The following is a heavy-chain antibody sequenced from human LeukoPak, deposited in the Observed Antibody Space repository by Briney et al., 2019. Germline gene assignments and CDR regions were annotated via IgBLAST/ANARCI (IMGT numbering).Heavy chain of an antibody. CDR1: GFTFSSYA. D-gene: IGHD2-2*01. CDR3: AKDRDIVVVPAAMTFDY. CDR2: TSYDGSNK. V-gene: IGHV3-30-3*01. J-gene: IGHJ4*02. Sequence: GGSLRLSCAASGFTFSSYAMHWVRQAPGKGLEWVAATSYDGSNKYYGDSVKGRFTISRDNSKNTLYLQMNSLRAEDTAVYYCAKDRDIVVVPAAMTFDYWGQGTLVTVSS.